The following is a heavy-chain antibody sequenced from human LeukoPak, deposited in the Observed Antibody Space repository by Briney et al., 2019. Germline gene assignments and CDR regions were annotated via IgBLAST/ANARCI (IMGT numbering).Heavy chain of an antibody. V-gene: IGHV4-38-2*02. D-gene: IGHD3-3*01. CDR1: GYSISSGYY. J-gene: IGHJ3*02. Sequence: SETLSLTCTVSGYSISSGYYWGWIRPPPGKGLEWIGSIYHSGSTYYNPSLKSRVTISVDTSKNQFSLKLSSVTAADTAVYYCARDLGYGFWSGLYAFDIWGQGTMVTVSS. CDR2: IYHSGST. CDR3: ARDLGYGFWSGLYAFDI.